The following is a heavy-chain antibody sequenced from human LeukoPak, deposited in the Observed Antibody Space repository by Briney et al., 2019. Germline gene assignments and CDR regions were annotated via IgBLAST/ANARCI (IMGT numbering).Heavy chain of an antibody. CDR3: ARERYNWNNVRGFDP. J-gene: IGHJ5*02. Sequence: KASETLSLTCTVSGGSISSSSYYWGWIRQPPGKGPEWIGSIYYSGSTYYNPSLKSRVTISVDTSKNQFSLKLSSVTAADTAVYYCARERYNWNNVRGFDPWGQGTLVTVSS. CDR2: IYYSGST. CDR1: GGSISSSSYY. V-gene: IGHV4-39*07. D-gene: IGHD1/OR15-1a*01.